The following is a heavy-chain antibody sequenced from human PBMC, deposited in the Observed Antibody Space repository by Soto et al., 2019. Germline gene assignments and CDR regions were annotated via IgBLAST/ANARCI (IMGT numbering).Heavy chain of an antibody. D-gene: IGHD5-12*01. CDR3: ARDNGDGYKSRFDY. CDR1: GFTFSSYG. V-gene: IGHV3-33*01. CDR2: IWYDGSNK. J-gene: IGHJ4*02. Sequence: GGSLRLSCAASGFTFSSYGMHWVRQAPGKGLEWVAVIWYDGSNKYYADSVKGRFTISRDNSKNTLYLQMNSLRAEDTAVYYCARDNGDGYKSRFDYWGQGTLVTVSS.